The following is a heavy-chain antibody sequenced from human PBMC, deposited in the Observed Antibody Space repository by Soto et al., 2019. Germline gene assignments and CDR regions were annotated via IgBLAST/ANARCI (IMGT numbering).Heavy chain of an antibody. V-gene: IGHV4-39*01. CDR3: ARKESLRFLEWPRPFDY. CDR2: IYYSGST. J-gene: IGHJ4*02. Sequence: PSETLSLTCTVSGGSISSSSYYWGWIRQPPGKGLEWIGSIYYSGSTYYNPSLKSRVTISVDTSKNQFSLKLSSVTAADTAVYYCARKESLRFLEWPRPFDYWGQGTLVTVSS. CDR1: GGSISSSSYY. D-gene: IGHD3-3*01.